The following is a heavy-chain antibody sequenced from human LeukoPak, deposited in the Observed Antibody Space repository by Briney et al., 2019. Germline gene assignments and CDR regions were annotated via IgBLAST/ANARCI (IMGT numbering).Heavy chain of an antibody. V-gene: IGHV3-30*03. CDR3: ARDYYDSSVTIGPRSYKY. Sequence: PGRSLRLSCAASGFTFSSYGMHWVRQAPGKGLEWVAVISYDGSNKYYADSMKGRFTISRDNSKNTLYLQMNSLRAEDTAVYYCARDYYDSSVTIGPRSYKYWGQGTLVTVSS. CDR2: ISYDGSNK. J-gene: IGHJ4*02. CDR1: GFTFSSYG. D-gene: IGHD3-22*01.